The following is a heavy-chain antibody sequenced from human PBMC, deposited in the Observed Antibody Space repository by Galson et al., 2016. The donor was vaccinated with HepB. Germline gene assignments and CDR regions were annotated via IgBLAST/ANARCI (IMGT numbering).Heavy chain of an antibody. CDR2: IIPMLGTV. Sequence: SVKVSCKASGGNFSGYAVNWVRQAPGHGPEWMGGIIPMLGTVKSVQTFQGRVTITADEATTTVYMEVSSLRSDDTAVYYCARSGTVIPNNFLDSWGQGTLVTVSS. J-gene: IGHJ4*02. D-gene: IGHD1-1*01. V-gene: IGHV1-69*13. CDR3: ARSGTVIPNNFLDS. CDR1: GGNFSGYA.